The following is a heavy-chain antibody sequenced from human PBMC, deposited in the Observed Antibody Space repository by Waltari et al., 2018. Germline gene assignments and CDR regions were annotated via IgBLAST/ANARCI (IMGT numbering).Heavy chain of an antibody. J-gene: IGHJ3*02. CDR1: GGSISSGDYY. D-gene: IGHD6-13*01. V-gene: IGHV4-30-4*08. CDR2: IYYSGST. Sequence: QVQLQESGPGLVKPSQTLSLTCTVSGGSISSGDYYWSWIRQPPGKGLEWIGYIYYSGSTYYNPSLMRRLTRSVDTSKNQFALKLSSVTAADTAVYYCARAPGLAAADDAFDIWGQGTMVTVSS. CDR3: ARAPGLAAADDAFDI.